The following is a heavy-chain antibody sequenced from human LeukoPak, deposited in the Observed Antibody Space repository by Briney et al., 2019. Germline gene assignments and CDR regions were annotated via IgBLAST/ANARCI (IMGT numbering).Heavy chain of an antibody. Sequence: PGGSLRLSCAASGFTFSSYWMHWARQAPGKGLVWVSRINSDGSSTSYADSVKGRFTISRDNAKNTLYLQMNSLRAEDTAVYYCARSKYLPSGYANFDYWGQGTLVTVSS. CDR1: GFTFSSYW. CDR2: INSDGSST. D-gene: IGHD3-3*01. V-gene: IGHV3-74*01. CDR3: ARSKYLPSGYANFDY. J-gene: IGHJ4*02.